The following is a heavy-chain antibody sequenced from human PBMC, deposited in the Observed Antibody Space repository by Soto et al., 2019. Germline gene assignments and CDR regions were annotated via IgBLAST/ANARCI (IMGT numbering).Heavy chain of an antibody. V-gene: IGHV4-59*08. CDR3: ARSLPDCYDGSGAFDY. CDR1: GGSISSYY. J-gene: IGHJ4*02. CDR2: IYYSRST. D-gene: IGHD3-22*01. Sequence: PSETLSLTCTVSGGSISSYYWSWIRQPPGKGLERIGYIYYSRSTNYIPSIKSRVNISVDTSKNQLSLKLSSVTAADTAVYYCARSLPDCYDGSGAFDYWGQGILVTVSS.